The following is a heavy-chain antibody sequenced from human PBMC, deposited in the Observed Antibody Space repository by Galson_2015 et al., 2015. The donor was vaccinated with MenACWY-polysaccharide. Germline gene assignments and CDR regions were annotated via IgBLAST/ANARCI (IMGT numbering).Heavy chain of an antibody. CDR1: GFTFSSYS. CDR2: ISSSSSYI. CDR3: ATATHQGEGAAPDTDY. D-gene: IGHD6-6*01. J-gene: IGHJ4*02. Sequence: SLRLSCAASGFTFSSYSMNWVRQAPGKGLEWVSYISSSSSYIYYADSVKGRFTISRDNAKNSLYLQMNSLRAEDTAVYYCATATHQGEGAAPDTDYWGQGTLVTFSS. V-gene: IGHV3-21*01.